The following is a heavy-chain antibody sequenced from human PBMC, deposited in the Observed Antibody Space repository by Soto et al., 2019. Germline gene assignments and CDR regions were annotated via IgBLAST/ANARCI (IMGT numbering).Heavy chain of an antibody. CDR3: ARLGRGYCSSTSCYAARGYFDY. Sequence: SETLSLTCAVSSGSISSSNWWSWVRQPPGKGLEWIGEIYHSGSTNYNPSLKSRVTISVDKSKNQFSLKLSSVTAADTAVYYCARLGRGYCSSTSCYAARGYFDYWGQGTLVTVSS. CDR2: IYHSGST. CDR1: SGSISSSNW. J-gene: IGHJ4*02. D-gene: IGHD2-2*01. V-gene: IGHV4-4*02.